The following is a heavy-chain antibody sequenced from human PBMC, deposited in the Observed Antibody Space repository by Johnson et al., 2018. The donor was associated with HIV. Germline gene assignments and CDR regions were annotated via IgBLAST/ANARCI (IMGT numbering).Heavy chain of an antibody. CDR1: GFTVSSNY. CDR3: ARLKNGAFDI. CDR2: IYSDGST. J-gene: IGHJ3*02. Sequence: VQLVESGGGVVQPGGSLRLSCEASGFTVSSNYMSWVRQAPGKGLEWVSFIYSDGSTYFADSVKGRFPISRYNSKNTLFLQMNSLRVEDTGVYYCARLKNGAFDIWGQGTMVTVSS. D-gene: IGHD2-8*01. V-gene: IGHV3-66*01.